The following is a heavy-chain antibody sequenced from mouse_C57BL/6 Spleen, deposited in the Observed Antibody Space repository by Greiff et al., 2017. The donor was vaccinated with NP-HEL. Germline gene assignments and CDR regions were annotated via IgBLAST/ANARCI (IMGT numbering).Heavy chain of an antibody. CDR2: INPGSGGT. Sequence: QVQLKQSGAELVRPGTSVKVSCKASGYAFTNYLIEWVKQRPGQGLEWIGVINPGSGGTNYNEKFKGKATLTVDKSSSTAYMQLKSLTSEDSAVYYCARSRNYYGSSYGYFDVWGTGTTVTVSS. J-gene: IGHJ1*03. V-gene: IGHV1-54*01. CDR1: GYAFTNYL. D-gene: IGHD1-1*01. CDR3: ARSRNYYGSSYGYFDV.